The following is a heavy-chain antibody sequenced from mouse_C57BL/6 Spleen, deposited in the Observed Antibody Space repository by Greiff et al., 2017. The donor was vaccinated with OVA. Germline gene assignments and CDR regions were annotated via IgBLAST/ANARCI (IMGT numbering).Heavy chain of an antibody. CDR1: GYTFTSYW. D-gene: IGHD2-3*01. J-gene: IGHJ4*01. Sequence: QVQLQQPGAELVMPGASVKLSCKASGYTFTSYWMHWVKQRPGQGLEWIGEIDPSDSYTNYNQKFKGKSTLTVDKSSSTAYMQLSSLTSEDSAVYYCERSRDGYYAMDYWGQGTSVTVSS. V-gene: IGHV1-69*01. CDR2: IDPSDSYT. CDR3: ERSRDGYYAMDY.